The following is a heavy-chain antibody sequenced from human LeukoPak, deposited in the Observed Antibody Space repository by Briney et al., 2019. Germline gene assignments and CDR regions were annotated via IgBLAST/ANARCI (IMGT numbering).Heavy chain of an antibody. CDR3: ARAEIRNAFFFDG. Sequence: GGSLRLSCAASGLTFSDYYMSWIRQAPGKGLEWVSYISSSGSTIYYADSVKGRFTISRDNAKNSLSLQLNSLRAEDTGIYYCARAEIRNAFFFDGWGQGTLVTVSS. V-gene: IGHV3-11*04. CDR2: ISSSGSTI. J-gene: IGHJ4*02. CDR1: GLTFSDYY. D-gene: IGHD3-3*01.